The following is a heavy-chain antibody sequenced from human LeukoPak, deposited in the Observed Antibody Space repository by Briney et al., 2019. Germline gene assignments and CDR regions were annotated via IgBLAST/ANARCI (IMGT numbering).Heavy chain of an antibody. D-gene: IGHD6-19*01. CDR3: SRLGIAVDGVHGAFDI. V-gene: IGHV3-33*01. CDR1: GFTFSSYG. CDR2: IWYDGSNK. J-gene: IGHJ3*02. Sequence: PGRCLRLSCAASGFTFSSYGMHSVPQAPAKGLGRVAGIWYDGSNKYYADSVQGRFTISRDNSKNTLYLQMNSLRAEDTAVYYCSRLGIAVDGVHGAFDIWGQGTMVTVSS.